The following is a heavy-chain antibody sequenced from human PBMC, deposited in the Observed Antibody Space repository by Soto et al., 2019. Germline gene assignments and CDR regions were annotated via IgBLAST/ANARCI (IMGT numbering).Heavy chain of an antibody. V-gene: IGHV4-30-4*01. CDR1: GGPISGYY. J-gene: IGHJ4*02. CDR2: IYSTGAT. Sequence: KPSETLSLTCTVSGGPISGYYWNWVRQSSGKGLEWIGYIYSTGATYYNPSLESRATISLDTSNSQFSLRVTSLTPADTAVYYCVREGLGMVGFDFWGQGVQVTVSS. D-gene: IGHD7-27*01. CDR3: VREGLGMVGFDF.